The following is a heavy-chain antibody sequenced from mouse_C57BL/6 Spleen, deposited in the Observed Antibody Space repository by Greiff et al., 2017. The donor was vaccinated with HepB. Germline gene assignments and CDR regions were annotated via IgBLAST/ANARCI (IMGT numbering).Heavy chain of an antibody. V-gene: IGHV1-61*01. J-gene: IGHJ4*01. D-gene: IGHD3-2*02. CDR3: ARVDSSGYHYAMDY. CDR1: GYTFTSYW. Sequence: VQLQQSGAELVRPGSSVKLSCKASGYTFTSYWMDWVKQRPGQGLEWIGNIYPSDSETHYNQKFKDKATLTVDKSSSTAYIQLSSLTSEDSAVYYCARVDSSGYHYAMDYWGQGTSVTVSS. CDR2: IYPSDSET.